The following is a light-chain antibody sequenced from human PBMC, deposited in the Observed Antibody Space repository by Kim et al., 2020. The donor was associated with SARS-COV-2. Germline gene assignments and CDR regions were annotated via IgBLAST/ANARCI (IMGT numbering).Light chain of an antibody. CDR1: NLRNYY. Sequence: SSELTQDPAVSVALGQTVRITCQGDNLRNYYASWYQQKPGQAPVLVIYGKNNRPSGIPDRFSGSSSANTASLTITGAQAEDEADYYCNSRDSSGNHVVFGGGTQLTVL. J-gene: IGLJ3*02. CDR2: GKN. CDR3: NSRDSSGNHVV. V-gene: IGLV3-19*01.